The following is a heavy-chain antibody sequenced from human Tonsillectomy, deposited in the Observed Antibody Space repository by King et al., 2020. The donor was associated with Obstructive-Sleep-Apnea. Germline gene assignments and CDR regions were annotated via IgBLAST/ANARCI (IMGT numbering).Heavy chain of an antibody. CDR3: AAGYYDSTGYYPLDY. J-gene: IGHJ4*02. V-gene: IGHV3-30*04. CDR2: ISKDGSNK. Sequence: VQLVESGGGVVQPGRSLRLACAASGFIFSSFAMHWVRQAPGKGLEWVGVISKDGSNKYCADSVKGRFTISRDNSKNTLYLQMNSLRGEDTAVYYCAAGYYDSTGYYPLDYWGQGTLVTVSS. CDR1: GFIFSSFA. D-gene: IGHD3-22*01.